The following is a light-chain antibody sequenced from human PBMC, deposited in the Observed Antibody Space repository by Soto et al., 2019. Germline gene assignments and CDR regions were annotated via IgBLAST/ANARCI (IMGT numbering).Light chain of an antibody. V-gene: IGLV2-14*03. CDR2: EVS. Sequence: QSALTQPASVSGSPGQSITISCTGTSSDVGGYNYASWSQQHPGKAPKLLISEVSNRPSGVSNRFSGSKSGNTASLAITGLQAEDEADYYCQSYDSSLSGSVFGTGTKLTVL. J-gene: IGLJ1*01. CDR3: QSYDSSLSGSV. CDR1: SSDVGGYNY.